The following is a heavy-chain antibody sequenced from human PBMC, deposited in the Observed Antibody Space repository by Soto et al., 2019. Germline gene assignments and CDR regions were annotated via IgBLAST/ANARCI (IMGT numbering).Heavy chain of an antibody. J-gene: IGHJ6*02. D-gene: IGHD5-12*01. Sequence: QVQLVQSGAEVKKPGASVKVSCKASGYTFTSYGISWVRQAPGQGLEWMGWISAYNGNTNYAQKLQGRVTMTTDPSTSTAYMELRSLRSDDTAVYYCARVGIVATEVPYYYGMDVWGQGTTVTVSS. CDR3: ARVGIVATEVPYYYGMDV. CDR2: ISAYNGNT. V-gene: IGHV1-18*01. CDR1: GYTFTSYG.